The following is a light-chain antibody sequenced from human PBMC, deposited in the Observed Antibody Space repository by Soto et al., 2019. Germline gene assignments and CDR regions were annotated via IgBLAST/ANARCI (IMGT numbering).Light chain of an antibody. CDR1: QSIGMF. Sequence: DIQMAQSPSSLSASVGDTVTITCRARQSIGMFSSWYQQKPAKAPKLLMYRSSTLQNGVPSRFSGSGSGTFFTLTISSLQLEDFATYYCQQNYCPPLTVCGGTRVEIK. J-gene: IGKJ4*01. CDR3: QQNYCPPLT. V-gene: IGKV1-39*01. CDR2: RSS.